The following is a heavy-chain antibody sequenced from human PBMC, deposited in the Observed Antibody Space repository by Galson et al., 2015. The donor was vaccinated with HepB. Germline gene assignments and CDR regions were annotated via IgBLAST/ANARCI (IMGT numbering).Heavy chain of an antibody. V-gene: IGHV4-61*02. CDR3: ARALTYFDTLTGYYPQFYFDY. Sequence: TLSLTCTVSGGSISSGSYYWSWIRQPAGKGLEWIGRIYTSGSTNYNPSLKSRVTMSVDTSKNQFSLKLSSVTAADTAVYYCARALTYFDTLTGYYPQFYFDYWGQGTQVTVSS. D-gene: IGHD3-9*01. J-gene: IGHJ4*02. CDR1: GGSISSGSYY. CDR2: IYTSGST.